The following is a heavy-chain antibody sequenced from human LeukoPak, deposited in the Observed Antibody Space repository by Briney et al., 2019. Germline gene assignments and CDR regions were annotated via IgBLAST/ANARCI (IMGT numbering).Heavy chain of an antibody. J-gene: IGHJ6*04. Sequence: SVKVSCKASGGTFSSYAICWVRQAPGQGLEWMGGIIPIFGTANYAQKFQGRVTITADKSTSTAYIELSSLRSEDTAVYYCARDWSVPAATYYYYGMDVWGKGTTVTASS. CDR1: GGTFSSYA. V-gene: IGHV1-69*06. CDR3: ARDWSVPAATYYYYGMDV. CDR2: IIPIFGTA. D-gene: IGHD2-2*01.